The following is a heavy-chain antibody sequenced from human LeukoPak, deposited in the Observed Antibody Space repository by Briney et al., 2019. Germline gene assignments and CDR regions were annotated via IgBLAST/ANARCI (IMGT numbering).Heavy chain of an antibody. J-gene: IGHJ5*02. CDR3: ARDGPMVRGVIITSHNWFDP. CDR1: GYTSTSYG. V-gene: IGHV1-18*01. CDR2: ISAYNGNT. D-gene: IGHD3-10*01. Sequence: GASVKVSCKASGYTSTSYGISWVRQAPGQGLEWMGWISAYNGNTNYAQKLQGRVTMTTDTSTSTAYMELRSLRSDDTAVYYCARDGPMVRGVIITSHNWFDPWGQGTLVTVSS.